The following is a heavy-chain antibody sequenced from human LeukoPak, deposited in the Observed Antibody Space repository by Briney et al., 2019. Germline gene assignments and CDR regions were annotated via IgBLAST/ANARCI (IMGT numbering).Heavy chain of an antibody. V-gene: IGHV1-69*13. CDR1: GGTFSIYA. CDR3: ARDSDDSSGYLPNRYFDL. CDR2: IIPIFGTA. J-gene: IGHJ2*01. Sequence: SVKVSCKASGGTFSIYAISWVRQAPGQGLEWMGGIIPIFGTANYAQKFQGRVTITADESTSTAYMELSSLRSEDTAVYYCARDSDDSSGYLPNRYFDLWGRGTLVTVSS. D-gene: IGHD3-22*01.